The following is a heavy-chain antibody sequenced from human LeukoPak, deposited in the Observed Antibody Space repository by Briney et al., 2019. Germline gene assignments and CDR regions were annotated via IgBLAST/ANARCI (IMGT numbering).Heavy chain of an antibody. V-gene: IGHV3-21*01. CDR3: ARGIVVVPAAIED. CDR2: ISSSSSYI. CDR1: GFTFSSYN. Sequence: GGSLRLSCAASGFTFSSYNMNWVRQAPGKGLEWVSSISSSSSYIYYADSVKGRFTISRDNAKNSLYLQMNSLRAEDTAVYYCARGIVVVPAAIEDWGQGTLVTVSS. D-gene: IGHD2-2*02. J-gene: IGHJ4*02.